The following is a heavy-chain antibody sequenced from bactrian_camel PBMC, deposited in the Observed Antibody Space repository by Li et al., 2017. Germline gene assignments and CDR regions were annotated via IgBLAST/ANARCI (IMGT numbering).Heavy chain of an antibody. D-gene: IGHD2*01. CDR3: VRGSIVADNNY. V-gene: IGHV3S40*01. CDR1: GFTFGING. Sequence: VQLVESGGGLVQPGGSLRLSCVASGFTFGINGMSWVRQAPGKGLEWVSGISDSGITTRYADFAKGRFTISRDNAKNTMYLQMNSLKPDDTAVYYCVRGSIVADNNYWGQGTQVTVS. CDR2: ISDSGITT. J-gene: IGHJ4*01.